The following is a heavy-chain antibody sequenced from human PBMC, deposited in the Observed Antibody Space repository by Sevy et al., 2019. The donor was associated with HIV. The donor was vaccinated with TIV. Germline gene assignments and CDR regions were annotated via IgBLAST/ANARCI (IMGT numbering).Heavy chain of an antibody. J-gene: IGHJ4*02. CDR3: ARGGSPKYSYGLDY. D-gene: IGHD5-18*01. CDR1: GGSISSYY. Sequence: SETLSLTCTVSGGSISSYYWSWIRQPPGKGLEWIGYIYYSGSTNYNPSLKSRVTISVDTSENQFSLKLSSVTAADTAVYYCARGGSPKYSYGLDYWGQGTLVTVSS. CDR2: IYYSGST. V-gene: IGHV4-59*01.